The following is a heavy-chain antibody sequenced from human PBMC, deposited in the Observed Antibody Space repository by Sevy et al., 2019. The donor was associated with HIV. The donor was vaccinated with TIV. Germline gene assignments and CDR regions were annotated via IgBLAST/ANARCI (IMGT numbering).Heavy chain of an antibody. CDR1: GFMFKSYN. Sequence: GGYLRLSCAASGFMFKSYNMNWVRQAPGTGLEWLSYINSGSGAISYADSVKGRFTVSRDNARNLLYLQMNSLRAEDTAVYYCVRTVSGTFRYDDYWGQGNLVTVSS. J-gene: IGHJ4*02. CDR3: VRTVSGTFRYDDY. D-gene: IGHD3-16*02. CDR2: INSGSGAI. V-gene: IGHV3-48*01.